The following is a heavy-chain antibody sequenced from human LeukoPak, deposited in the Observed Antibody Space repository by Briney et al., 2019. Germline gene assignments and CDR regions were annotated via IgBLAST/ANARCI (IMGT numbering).Heavy chain of an antibody. D-gene: IGHD3-22*01. Sequence: SETLSLTCTVSGGSISSYYWSWIRQPPGKGLEWIGYIYYSGSTNYNPSLKSRVTISVDTSKNQFSLRLRSVTAADTTVYYCARVTGYMIEDYFDYWGQGTLVTVSS. CDR3: ARVTGYMIEDYFDY. V-gene: IGHV4-59*01. J-gene: IGHJ4*02. CDR1: GGSISSYY. CDR2: IYYSGST.